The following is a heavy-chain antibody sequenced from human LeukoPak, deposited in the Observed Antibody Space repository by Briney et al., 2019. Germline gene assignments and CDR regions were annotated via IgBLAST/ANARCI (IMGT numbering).Heavy chain of an antibody. CDR1: GASISSGSYY. CDR3: ARLSGRNYYFDY. J-gene: IGHJ4*02. Sequence: SETLSLTCAVSGASISSGSYYWSWIRQPAGKGLEWIGRIFTTGTTNYNPSLKTRLTMSLDTPVNQFSLKLTSVTAADTTVYYCARLSGRNYYFDYWGQGTLVTVSS. D-gene: IGHD3-3*02. V-gene: IGHV4-61*02. CDR2: IFTTGTT.